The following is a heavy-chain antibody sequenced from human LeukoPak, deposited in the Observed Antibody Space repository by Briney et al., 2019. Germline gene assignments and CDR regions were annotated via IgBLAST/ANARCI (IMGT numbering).Heavy chain of an antibody. D-gene: IGHD4-23*01. V-gene: IGHV3-74*01. Sequence: GGSLRLSCAASGFTFSSYWMHWVRRAPGEGLVWVSRINSDGSSTSYADSVKGRFTISRDNAKNTLHLQMNSLRAEDTAVYYCARPEIPTVVTPDYWGQGTLVTVSS. J-gene: IGHJ4*02. CDR2: INSDGSST. CDR3: ARPEIPTVVTPDY. CDR1: GFTFSSYW.